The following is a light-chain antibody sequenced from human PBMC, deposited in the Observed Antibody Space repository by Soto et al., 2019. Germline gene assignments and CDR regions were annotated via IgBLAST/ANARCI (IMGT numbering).Light chain of an antibody. CDR1: SNDVGGYKY. Sequence: QSALTQPASVSGSPGQSITISCTGTSNDVGGYKYVSWYQQHPGKAPKLMIYEVNNRPSGVSDRFSGSKSGNTASLTITGLQAEDEGDYYCQSYDSTLSDRYVFGTGTKLTVL. CDR3: QSYDSTLSDRYV. CDR2: EVN. J-gene: IGLJ1*01. V-gene: IGLV2-14*01.